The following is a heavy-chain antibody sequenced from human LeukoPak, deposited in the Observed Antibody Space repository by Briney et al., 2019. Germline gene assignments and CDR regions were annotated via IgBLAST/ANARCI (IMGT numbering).Heavy chain of an antibody. J-gene: IGHJ4*02. CDR1: GGSFSGYY. CDR2: INHSGST. CDR3: ARGLKGAYIAAALDLDY. D-gene: IGHD6-13*01. V-gene: IGHV4-34*01. Sequence: KTSETLSLTCAVYGGSFSGYYWSWIRQPPGKGLEWIGEINHSGSTNYNPSLKSRVTISVDTSKNQFSLKLSSVTAADTAVYYCARGLKGAYIAAALDLDYWGQGTLVTVSS.